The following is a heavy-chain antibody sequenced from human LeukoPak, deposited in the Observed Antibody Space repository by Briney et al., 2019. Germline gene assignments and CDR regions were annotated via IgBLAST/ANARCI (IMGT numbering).Heavy chain of an antibody. Sequence: SETLSLTCTVSGGSISSYYWSWIRQPPGKGLEWIGYIYYSGSTNYNPSLKSRVTISVDTSKNQFSLKLSSVTAADTAVYYCARYSGSCYFDYWGQGTLVTVSS. J-gene: IGHJ4*02. CDR3: ARYSGSCYFDY. D-gene: IGHD1-26*01. CDR1: GGSISSYY. V-gene: IGHV4-59*01. CDR2: IYYSGST.